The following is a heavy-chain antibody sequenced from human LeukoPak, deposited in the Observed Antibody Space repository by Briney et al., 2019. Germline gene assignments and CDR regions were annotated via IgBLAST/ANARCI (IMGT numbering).Heavy chain of an antibody. CDR2: IIPIFGTA. J-gene: IGHJ2*01. Sequence: SVKVSCKASGGTFSSYAISWVRQAPGQGLEWMGRIIPIFGTANYAQKFQGRVTITTDESMSTAYMELSSLRSEDTAVYYCARDQEGYYDSSGYLRYFDLWGRGTLVTVSS. CDR1: GGTFSSYA. CDR3: ARDQEGYYDSSGYLRYFDL. V-gene: IGHV1-69*05. D-gene: IGHD3-22*01.